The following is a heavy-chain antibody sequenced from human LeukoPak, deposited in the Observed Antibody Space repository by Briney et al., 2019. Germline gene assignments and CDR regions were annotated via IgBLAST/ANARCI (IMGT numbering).Heavy chain of an antibody. Sequence: PGGSLRLSCVASGFTFNSNWMSWVRQAPGKGLEWVANIKQDGSEKYNVDSVKGRFTISRDNAKNSLSLQMNSLRAEDTAVYYCARDKYYDRYFDSWGRGTLVTVSS. J-gene: IGHJ4*02. V-gene: IGHV3-7*01. D-gene: IGHD3-22*01. CDR3: ARDKYYDRYFDS. CDR2: IKQDGSEK. CDR1: GFTFNSNW.